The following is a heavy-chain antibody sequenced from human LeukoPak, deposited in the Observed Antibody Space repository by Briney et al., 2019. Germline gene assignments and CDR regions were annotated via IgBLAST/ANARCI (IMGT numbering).Heavy chain of an antibody. CDR3: AKSFGPVIAAAGTGAD. J-gene: IGHJ4*02. Sequence: PGGSLRLSCAVSGFTLSSYAMNWVRQAPGKGLEWVSAISGSGVNTDHADSVKGRFTISRDNSKNTLYLQMNSLRVEDTAVYYCAKSFGPVIAAAGTGADWGQGTLVTVSS. CDR2: ISGSGVNT. CDR1: GFTLSSYA. D-gene: IGHD6-13*01. V-gene: IGHV3-23*01.